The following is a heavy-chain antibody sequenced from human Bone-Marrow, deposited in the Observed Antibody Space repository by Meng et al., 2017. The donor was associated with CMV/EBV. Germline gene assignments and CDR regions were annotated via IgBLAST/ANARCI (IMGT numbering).Heavy chain of an antibody. Sequence: ASVKVSCKASGYTFTGYYMHWVRQAPGQGLQWMGWIDPNSGGTNYSQKFQGRVTMTRDTSISTAYMELSRLRSDDTAVYYCARDPVGPYRNSFLDYWGQGTLVTVSS. V-gene: IGHV1-2*02. CDR3: ARDPVGPYRNSFLDY. J-gene: IGHJ4*02. CDR2: IDPNSGGT. CDR1: GYTFTGYY. D-gene: IGHD1-26*01.